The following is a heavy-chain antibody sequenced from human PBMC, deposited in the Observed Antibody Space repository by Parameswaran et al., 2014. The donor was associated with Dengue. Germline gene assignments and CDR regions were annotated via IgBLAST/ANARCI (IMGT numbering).Heavy chain of an antibody. Sequence: CVRQAPGQGLEWMGIINPSVGSTSYAQKFRGRVTMTRDTSTSTVYMELSGLRSEDTAVYYCALGIVVASTDENWFDPWGQGTLVTVSS. D-gene: IGHD1-26*01. CDR2: INPSVGST. J-gene: IGHJ5*02. V-gene: IGHV1-46*01. CDR3: ALGIVVASTDENWFDP.